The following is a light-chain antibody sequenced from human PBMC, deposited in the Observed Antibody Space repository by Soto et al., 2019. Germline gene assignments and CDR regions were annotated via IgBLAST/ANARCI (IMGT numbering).Light chain of an antibody. CDR3: STWDDSLSGPV. CDR2: SNS. V-gene: IGLV1-47*02. CDR1: SSNIGSNY. J-gene: IGLJ3*02. Sequence: QLVLTQPPSASGTPGQRVTISCSGSSSNIGSNYVYWYQQLPGTAPKLLIYSNSQRPSGVPDRFSGSKSGTSASLAISGLRSEDEADYYCSTWDDSLSGPVLGGGTKLTVL.